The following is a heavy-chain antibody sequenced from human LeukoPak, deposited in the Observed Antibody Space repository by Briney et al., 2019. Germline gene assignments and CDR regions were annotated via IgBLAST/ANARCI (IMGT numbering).Heavy chain of an antibody. CDR1: GFTFSSYE. J-gene: IGHJ4*02. CDR3: ARDRAGTVSQFDY. V-gene: IGHV3-48*03. D-gene: IGHD6-13*01. CDR2: ISSSGSTI. Sequence: GSLRLSCAASGFTFSSYEMNWVRQAPGKGLEWVSYISSSGSTIYYADSVKGRFTISRDNAKNSLYLQMNSLRAEDTAVYYCARDRAGTVSQFDYWGQGTLVTVSS.